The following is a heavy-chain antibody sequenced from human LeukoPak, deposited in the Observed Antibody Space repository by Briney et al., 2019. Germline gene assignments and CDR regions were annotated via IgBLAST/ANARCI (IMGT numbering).Heavy chain of an antibody. J-gene: IGHJ4*02. Sequence: PSETLSLTCAVSGYSISSGYYWVWIRQPPGKGLEWIGSIYHSGSTYYNPSLKSRVTISVDTSKNQFSLKLSSVTAADTAVYYCVLAAAGTTSDYWGQGTLVTVSS. CDR3: VLAAAGTTSDY. D-gene: IGHD6-13*01. CDR1: GYSISSGYY. V-gene: IGHV4-38-2*01. CDR2: IYHSGST.